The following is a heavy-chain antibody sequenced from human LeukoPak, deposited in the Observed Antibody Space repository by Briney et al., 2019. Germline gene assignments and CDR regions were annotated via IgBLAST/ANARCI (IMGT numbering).Heavy chain of an antibody. CDR3: ARGITIFGVVITRPDMDV. CDR2: INPNSGGT. CDR1: GYTFTDYY. J-gene: IGHJ6*03. Sequence: ASVKVSCKASGYTFTDYYMHWVRQAPGQGLEWMGWINPNSGGTNYAQKFQGRVTMTRDMSTTTVYMELSSLRSEDTAVYYCARGITIFGVVITRPDMDVWGKGTTVTVSS. V-gene: IGHV1-2*02. D-gene: IGHD3-3*01.